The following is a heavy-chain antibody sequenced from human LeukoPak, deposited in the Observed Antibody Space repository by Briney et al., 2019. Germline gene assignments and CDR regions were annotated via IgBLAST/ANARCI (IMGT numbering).Heavy chain of an antibody. CDR2: IFSHGET. CDR1: GFTVGNNC. V-gene: IGHV3-66*01. Sequence: GGSLRLSCAASGFTVGNNCMNWVRQAPGKGLEWVSLIFSHGETSYADSVKGRFTISRDNSKNTLYLQMNGLRVEDTAVYYCAREGSSSPPEYDAFDIWGQGTMVTVSS. CDR3: AREGSSSPPEYDAFDI. J-gene: IGHJ3*02. D-gene: IGHD6-13*01.